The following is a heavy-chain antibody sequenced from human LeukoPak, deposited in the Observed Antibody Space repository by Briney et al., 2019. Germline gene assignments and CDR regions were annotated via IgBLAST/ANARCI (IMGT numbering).Heavy chain of an antibody. CDR2: FNAGGGGT. D-gene: IGHD3-22*01. J-gene: IGHJ4*02. V-gene: IGHV3-23*01. Sequence: GGSLRLSCAASGFTFNIYAMSWVRQPPGKGLEWVSTFNAGGGGTSYADSVKGRLTISRDDSENTLYLQMNNLRAEDTAVYYCAKVGDTSGYYYYFDFWGQGTLVTVSS. CDR1: GFTFNIYA. CDR3: AKVGDTSGYYYYFDF.